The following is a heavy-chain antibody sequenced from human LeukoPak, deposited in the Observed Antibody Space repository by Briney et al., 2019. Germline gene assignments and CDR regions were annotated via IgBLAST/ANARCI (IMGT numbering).Heavy chain of an antibody. D-gene: IGHD3-10*01. CDR1: GGSFSGYY. V-gene: IGHV4-34*01. CDR2: INHSGST. J-gene: IGHJ4*02. CDR3: ARPLYGSGAFGY. Sequence: SETLSLTCAVYGGSFSGYYWSWIRQPPGKGLEWIGEINHSGSTNYNPSLKSRVTISVDTSKNQFSLKLSSVTAADMAVYYCARPLYGSGAFGYWGQGTLVTVSS.